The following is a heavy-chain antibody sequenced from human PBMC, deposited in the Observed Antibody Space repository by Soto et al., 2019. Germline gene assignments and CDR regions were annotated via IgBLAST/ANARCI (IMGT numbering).Heavy chain of an antibody. D-gene: IGHD1-7*01. V-gene: IGHV3-15*01. J-gene: IGHJ4*02. CDR3: TTDHPFQLELHFDY. CDR2: IKSKTDGGTT. Sequence: GGSLRLSCAASGFTFSNAWMSWVRQAPGKGLEWVGRIKSKTDGGTTDYAAPVKGRFTISRDDSKNTLYLQMNSLKTEDTAVYYCTTDHPFQLELHFDYWVQGTLVTVSS. CDR1: GFTFSNAW.